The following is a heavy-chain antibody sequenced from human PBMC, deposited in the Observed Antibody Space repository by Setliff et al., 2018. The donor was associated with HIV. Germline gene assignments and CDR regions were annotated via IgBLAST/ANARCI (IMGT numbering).Heavy chain of an antibody. D-gene: IGHD3-10*01. Sequence: PSETLSLTCAVSGYSISSGYYWSWIRQPPGKGLEWIGSIYYTGSTDYNPSLMSRVTISLDTPKNQFSLKLNSVIAADTAVYYCARNRVPSSLWGQGTLVTVSS. CDR3: ARNRVPSSL. CDR1: GYSISSGYY. J-gene: IGHJ4*02. V-gene: IGHV4-38-2*01. CDR2: IYYTGST.